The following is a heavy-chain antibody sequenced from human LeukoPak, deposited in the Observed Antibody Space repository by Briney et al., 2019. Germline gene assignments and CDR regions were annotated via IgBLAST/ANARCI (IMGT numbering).Heavy chain of an antibody. J-gene: IGHJ3*02. D-gene: IGHD1-14*01. CDR3: ARDSAGRTLDAFDI. CDR2: IYYSGST. CDR1: GGSISSGGYY. V-gene: IGHV4-31*03. Sequence: PSQTLSLTCTVSGGSISSGGYYWSWIRQHPGKGLEWIGYIYYSGSTYYNPSLKSRVTISVDTSKNQFSLKLSSVTAADTAVYYCARDSAGRTLDAFDIWGQGTMVTVSS.